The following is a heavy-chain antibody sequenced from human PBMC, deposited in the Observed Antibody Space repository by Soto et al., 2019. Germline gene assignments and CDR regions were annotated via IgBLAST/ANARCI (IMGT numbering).Heavy chain of an antibody. CDR3: VIDHY. CDR1: GFTFSNYW. Sequence: EVQLVESGGGLVQPGGSLRLSCAASGFTFSNYWMHWVRQAPGKGLVWVSRTNTDGTSISYADSVKGRFTISRDNAKNTLYLQMNGLRAEDTAVYYCVIDHYWGQGTLVIVSS. J-gene: IGHJ4*02. CDR2: TNTDGTSI. V-gene: IGHV3-74*01.